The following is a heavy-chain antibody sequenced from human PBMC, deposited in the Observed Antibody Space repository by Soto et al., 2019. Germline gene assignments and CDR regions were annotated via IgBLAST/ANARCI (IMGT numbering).Heavy chain of an antibody. D-gene: IGHD4-17*01. V-gene: IGHV5-51*01. CDR1: GYNFTNYW. CDR2: IYPGDSDT. CDR3: ARHVNYGRYYYYYMDV. Sequence: IPSKGSGYNFTNYWIVLVLQIPREGLEWMGIIYPGDSDTRYSPSFQGQVTISADKSISTAYLQWSSLKASDTAMYYCARHVNYGRYYYYYMDVWGKGTTVTVSS. J-gene: IGHJ6*03.